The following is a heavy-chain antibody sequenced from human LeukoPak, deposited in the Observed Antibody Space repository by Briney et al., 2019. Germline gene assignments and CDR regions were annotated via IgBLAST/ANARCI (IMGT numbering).Heavy chain of an antibody. Sequence: GGSLRLSCAAAGFTFSSYWMQWVRQAPGKWLVWVSCINGDVSSTNYADSVKGRFTISRDNSKNTLYLQMNSLRAEDTAVYYCAKDFGEAAFDIWGQGTMVTVSS. V-gene: IGHV3-74*01. CDR1: GFTFSSYW. J-gene: IGHJ3*02. CDR2: INGDVSST. D-gene: IGHD3-10*01. CDR3: AKDFGEAAFDI.